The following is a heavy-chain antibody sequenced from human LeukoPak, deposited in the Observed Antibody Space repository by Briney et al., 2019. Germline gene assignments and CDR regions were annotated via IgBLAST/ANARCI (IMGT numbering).Heavy chain of an antibody. J-gene: IGHJ4*02. D-gene: IGHD3-10*01. Sequence: GGSLRLSCAASGFTFSSYAMGWVRQAPGKGLEWVSGISGSGGSTYYADSVKGRFTISRDNSKNTLFLQVNSLRAEDAAVYYCAKGRGYGSTAFEYWGQGTLVTVSS. CDR1: GFTFSSYA. CDR3: AKGRGYGSTAFEY. CDR2: ISGSGGST. V-gene: IGHV3-23*01.